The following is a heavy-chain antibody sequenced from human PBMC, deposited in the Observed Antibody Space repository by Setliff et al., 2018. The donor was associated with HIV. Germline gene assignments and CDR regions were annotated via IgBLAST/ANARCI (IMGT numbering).Heavy chain of an antibody. CDR2: IYSGGST. J-gene: IGHJ5*02. CDR3: ARDGRAAMVPLDP. CDR1: GGSIRTGSYY. D-gene: IGHD5-18*01. Sequence: SETLSLTCTVSGGSIRTGSYYWGWIRQPPGKRLEWLASIYSGGSTLYNPSLKSRVTISRDTSKNQFSLKLTSVTAADTAVYYCARDGRAAMVPLDPWGQGTLVTVSS. V-gene: IGHV4-39*07.